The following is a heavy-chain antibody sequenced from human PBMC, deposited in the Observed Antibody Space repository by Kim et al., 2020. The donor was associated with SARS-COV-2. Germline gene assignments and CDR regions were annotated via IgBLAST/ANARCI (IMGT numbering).Heavy chain of an antibody. Sequence: NSNPSPKSRVTISVDTSKNQFSLKLSSVTAAGTAVYYCARSIAAAARFRYWGQGTLVTVSS. V-gene: IGHV4-4*09. J-gene: IGHJ4*02. D-gene: IGHD6-13*01. CDR3: ARSIAAAARFRY.